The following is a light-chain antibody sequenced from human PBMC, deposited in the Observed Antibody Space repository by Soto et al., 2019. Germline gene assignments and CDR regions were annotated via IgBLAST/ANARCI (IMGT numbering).Light chain of an antibody. CDR3: QQRSKWPPSIT. J-gene: IGKJ4*01. CDR2: DAS. CDR1: QSVGSY. V-gene: IGKV3-11*01. Sequence: EIVLTQSPATLSLSPGERATLSCRASQSVGSYLAWYQQKPGQAPRLLIYDASNRATGIPARFSGSGSGTDFTLTISSLEPEDFALYYCQQRSKWPPSITFGGGTKVEIK.